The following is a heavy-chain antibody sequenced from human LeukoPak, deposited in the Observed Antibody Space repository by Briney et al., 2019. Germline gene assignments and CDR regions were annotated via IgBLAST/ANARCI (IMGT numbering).Heavy chain of an antibody. CDR3: TTEEQWLVERPY. CDR1: GFTFSSYG. J-gene: IGHJ4*02. D-gene: IGHD6-19*01. Sequence: PGGSLRLSCAASGFTFSSYGMHWVRQAPGKGLEWVAFIRYDGSNKYYADSVKGRFTISRDNSKNTLYLQMNSLKTEDTAVYYCTTEEQWLVERPYWGQGTLVTVSS. V-gene: IGHV3-30*02. CDR2: IRYDGSNK.